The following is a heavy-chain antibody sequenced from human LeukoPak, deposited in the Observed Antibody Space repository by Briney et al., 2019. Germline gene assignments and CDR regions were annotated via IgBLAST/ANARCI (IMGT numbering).Heavy chain of an antibody. CDR3: ARMPGGGSGMGYYYYYYMDV. Sequence: PGGSLRLSCAASGFTFSSYGMHWVRQAPGKGLEWVAFIRYDGSNKYYADSVKGRFTISRDNSKNTLYLQMNSLRAEDTAVYYCARMPGGGSGMGYYYYYYMDVWGKGTTVAVSS. CDR1: GFTFSSYG. J-gene: IGHJ6*03. D-gene: IGHD3-10*01. V-gene: IGHV3-30*02. CDR2: IRYDGSNK.